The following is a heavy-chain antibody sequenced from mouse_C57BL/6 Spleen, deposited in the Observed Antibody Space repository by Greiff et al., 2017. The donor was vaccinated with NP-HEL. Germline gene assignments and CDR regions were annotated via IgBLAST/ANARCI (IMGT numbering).Heavy chain of an antibody. Sequence: QVQLQQPGAELVKPGASVKLSCKASGYTFTSYWMQWVKQRPGQGLEWIGEIDPSDGYTNYNQKFKGKATLTVDTSSSTAYMQLSSLTSEDSAVYYCASTMVKMFDYWGQGTTLTVSS. J-gene: IGHJ2*01. CDR3: ASTMVKMFDY. CDR1: GYTFTSYW. V-gene: IGHV1-50*01. D-gene: IGHD2-2*01. CDR2: IDPSDGYT.